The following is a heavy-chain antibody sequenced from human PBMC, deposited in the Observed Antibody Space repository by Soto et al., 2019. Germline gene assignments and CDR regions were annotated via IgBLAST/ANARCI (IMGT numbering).Heavy chain of an antibody. Sequence: SETLSLTCTVSGGSISSGDYYWSWIRQPPGKGLEWIGYIYYSGSTYYNPSLKSRVTISVDTSKNQFSLKLSSVTAADTAVYYCARDSIAAAGISLDYWGQGTLVTVSS. V-gene: IGHV4-30-4*01. J-gene: IGHJ4*02. CDR2: IYYSGST. CDR3: ARDSIAAAGISLDY. CDR1: GGSISSGDYY. D-gene: IGHD6-13*01.